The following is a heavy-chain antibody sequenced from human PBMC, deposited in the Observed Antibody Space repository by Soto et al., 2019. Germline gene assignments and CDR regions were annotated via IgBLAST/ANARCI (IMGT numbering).Heavy chain of an antibody. J-gene: IGHJ4*02. D-gene: IGHD6-13*01. CDR1: GFTFSSHA. CDR3: AKVRKYSSSWVDY. V-gene: IGHV3-23*01. Sequence: EVQLLESGGGLVQPGGSLRLSCAASGFTFSSHAMSWVRQAPGKGLEWVSTIGGSGGSTYYADSVKGRFTISRDNSNNALYLQMNSLRAGDTAVYYCAKVRKYSSSWVDYWGQGTLVTVSS. CDR2: IGGSGGST.